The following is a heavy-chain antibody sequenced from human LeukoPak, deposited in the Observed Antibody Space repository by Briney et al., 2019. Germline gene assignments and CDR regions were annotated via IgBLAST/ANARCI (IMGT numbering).Heavy chain of an antibody. V-gene: IGHV3-64*01. J-gene: IGHJ3*02. CDR2: ISSNGGST. CDR3: ARDQYYYDSSGYYYLAFDI. D-gene: IGHD3-22*01. CDR1: GFTFSSHA. Sequence: SGGSLRLSCAASGFTFSSHAMHWVRQAPGKGLEYVSAISSNGGSTYYANSVKGRFTISRDNSKNTLYLQMGSLRAEDVAVYYCARDQYYYDSSGYYYLAFDIWGQGTMVTVSS.